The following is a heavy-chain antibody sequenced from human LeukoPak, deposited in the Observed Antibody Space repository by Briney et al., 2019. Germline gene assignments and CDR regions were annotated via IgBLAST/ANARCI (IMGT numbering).Heavy chain of an antibody. D-gene: IGHD5-24*01. CDR2: IIPIFGTA. V-gene: IGHV1-69*13. CDR3: ARVVFRVATIGSGCFDH. CDR1: GGTFSRYA. Sequence: SVKVSFMASGGTFSRYAISWVRQAPGQGLEWMRGIIPIFGTANYAQKFQGRVTITADESTSTAYMELSSLRSEDTAVYYCARVVFRVATIGSGCFDHWGQGTLVTVSS. J-gene: IGHJ5*02.